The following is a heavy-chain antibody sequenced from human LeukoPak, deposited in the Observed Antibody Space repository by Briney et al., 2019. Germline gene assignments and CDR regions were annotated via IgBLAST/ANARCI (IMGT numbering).Heavy chain of an antibody. CDR2: IYYSGST. V-gene: IGHV4-39*01. J-gene: IGHJ4*02. Sequence: SETLSLTCTVSGGSISSSSYYWGWIRQPPGKGLEWIGSIYYSGSTYYNPSLKSRVTISVDTSKNQFSLKLSSVTAADTAVYYCARGRGSYPHWGQGTLVTVSS. CDR3: ARGRGSYPH. CDR1: GGSISSSSYY. D-gene: IGHD1-26*01.